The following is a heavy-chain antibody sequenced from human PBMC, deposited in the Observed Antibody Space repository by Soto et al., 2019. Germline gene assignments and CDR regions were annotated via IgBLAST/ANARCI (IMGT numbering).Heavy chain of an antibody. Sequence: QVQLVQSGAEVKKPGASVKVSCKASGYTFSSYDINWVRQATGQGLEWMGWMNPKSGYTGYAQKFQVRVTMTMDTSISTAYMAVSSRRSEDTAIYYCARAYGDLDVWGHGTTVTVSS. CDR3: ARAYGDLDV. D-gene: IGHD2-21*01. V-gene: IGHV1-8*01. J-gene: IGHJ6*02. CDR2: MNPKSGYT. CDR1: GYTFSSYD.